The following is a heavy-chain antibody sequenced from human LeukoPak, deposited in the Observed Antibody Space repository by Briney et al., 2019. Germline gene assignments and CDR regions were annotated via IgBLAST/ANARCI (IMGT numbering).Heavy chain of an antibody. CDR3: ARDLFYYGSGSYSV. D-gene: IGHD3-10*01. CDR1: GYTFTSYG. Sequence: ASVKVSCKASGYTFTSYGNSWVRQAPGQGLEWMGWISAYNANTNYAQKLQGRVTMTTDTSTTTAYMELRSLRSGDTAVYYCARDLFYYGSGSYSVWGQGTLVTVSS. V-gene: IGHV1-18*01. J-gene: IGHJ4*02. CDR2: ISAYNANT.